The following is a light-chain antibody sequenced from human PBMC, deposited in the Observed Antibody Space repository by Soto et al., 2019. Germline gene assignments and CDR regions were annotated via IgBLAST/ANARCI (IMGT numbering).Light chain of an antibody. CDR3: QHYNEHPLT. Sequence: EIVMTQSPATLSVSPGGRATLSCKTSQSVSSNLAWYQQKPGQAPRLLIYGATRRAAGIPARFSGMGSGTEFTLTISRLQSDDSALYYCQHYNEHPLTLGGGTKVDIK. J-gene: IGKJ4*01. V-gene: IGKV3-15*01. CDR2: GAT. CDR1: QSVSSN.